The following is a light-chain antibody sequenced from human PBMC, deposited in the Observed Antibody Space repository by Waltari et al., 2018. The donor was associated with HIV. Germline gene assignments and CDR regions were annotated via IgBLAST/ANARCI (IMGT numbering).Light chain of an antibody. CDR2: EES. J-gene: IGLJ3*02. Sequence: SYELTQPPSVSVSPGQTARITCSGDALPKKYAYWYQQKSGQAPVLAIYEESKRPSGIPGRFSGSSSGTMATLTIGGAQVEDEADYYCYSTDSSGNHGVFGGGTKLTVL. CDR1: ALPKKY. CDR3: YSTDSSGNHGV. V-gene: IGLV3-10*01.